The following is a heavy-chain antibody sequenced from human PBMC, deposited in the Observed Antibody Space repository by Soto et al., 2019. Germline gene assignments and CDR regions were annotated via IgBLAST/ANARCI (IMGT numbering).Heavy chain of an antibody. D-gene: IGHD3-10*01. V-gene: IGHV3-43*01. CDR3: AKEYYGSGSRYGMDV. CDR2: ISWDGGST. Sequence: GGSLRLSCAASGFTFDDYTMHWVRQAPWKGLEWVSLISWDGGSTYYADSVKGRFTISRDNSKNSLYLQMNSLRTEDTALYYCAKEYYGSGSRYGMDVRGQGTTVTVSS. CDR1: GFTFDDYT. J-gene: IGHJ6*02.